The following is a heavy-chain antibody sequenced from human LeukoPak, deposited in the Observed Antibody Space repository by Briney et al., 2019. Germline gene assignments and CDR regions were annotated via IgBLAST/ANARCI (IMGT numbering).Heavy chain of an antibody. CDR3: ARISYRAPVY. D-gene: IGHD1-26*01. Sequence: PSQTLSLTCAISGDSVSNSNAAWAWIRQSPSRGLECLGRTYYQSKWYNDYAVFVQSRVTINSDTSKNQFSLQLNSVTPEDTAVYYCARISYRAPVYWGPGTLVTVSP. V-gene: IGHV6-1*01. CDR2: TYYQSKWYN. J-gene: IGHJ4*02. CDR1: GDSVSNSNAA.